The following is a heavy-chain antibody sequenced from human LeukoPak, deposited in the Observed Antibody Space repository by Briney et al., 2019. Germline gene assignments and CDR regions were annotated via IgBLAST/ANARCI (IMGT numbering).Heavy chain of an antibody. D-gene: IGHD3-10*01. Sequence: SETLSLTCAVYGGSFSGYYWSWIRQPPGKGLEWIGEINHSGSTNYNPSLKSRVTISVDTSKNQFSLKLSSVTAADTAVYYCARRVLLWFGEEDWFDPWGQGTLVTVSS. CDR1: GGSFSGYY. CDR2: INHSGST. V-gene: IGHV4-34*01. CDR3: ARRVLLWFGEEDWFDP. J-gene: IGHJ5*02.